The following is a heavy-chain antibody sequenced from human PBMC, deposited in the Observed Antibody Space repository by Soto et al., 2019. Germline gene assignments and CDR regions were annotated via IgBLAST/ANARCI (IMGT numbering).Heavy chain of an antibody. CDR2: MNPNSGNT. D-gene: IGHD4-17*01. V-gene: IGHV1-8*01. CDR3: ARGYGYGDYPYNWFDP. Sequence: QVQLVQSGAEVKKPGASVKVSCKASGYTFTSYNINWVRQATGQGLEWMGWMNPNSGNTGYAQKFQGRVTMTRNTSISTAYMELSSLRSEDTAVYYCARGYGYGDYPYNWFDPWGQGTLVTVSS. CDR1: GYTFTSYN. J-gene: IGHJ5*02.